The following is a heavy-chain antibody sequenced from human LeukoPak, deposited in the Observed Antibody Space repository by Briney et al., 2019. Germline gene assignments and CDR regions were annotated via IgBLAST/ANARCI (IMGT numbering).Heavy chain of an antibody. CDR2: IKQDGSEK. CDR3: ARGDYHGSGIYYNLCY. V-gene: IGHV3-7*01. Sequence: GGSLRLSCAASGFTFSSYWMSWVRQAPGKGLEWVANIKQDGSEKYYVDSVKGRFTISRDNAKNSLYLQMNSLRAEDTAVYYCARGDYHGSGIYYNLCYWGQGTLVTVSS. J-gene: IGHJ4*02. D-gene: IGHD3-10*01. CDR1: GFTFSSYW.